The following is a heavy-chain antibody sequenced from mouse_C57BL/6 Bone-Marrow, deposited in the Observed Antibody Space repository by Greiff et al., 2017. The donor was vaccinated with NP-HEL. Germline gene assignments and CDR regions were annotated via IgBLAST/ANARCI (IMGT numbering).Heavy chain of an antibody. V-gene: IGHV5-4*03. CDR2: ISDGGSYT. CDR1: GFTFSSYA. D-gene: IGHD1-1*01. Sequence: EVKLVESGGGLVKPGGSLKLSCAASGFTFSSYAMSWVRQTPEKRLEWVATISDGGSYTYYPDNVKGRFTISRDNAKNNLYLQMSQLKSEDTAMYYCARGPTYYGSSYWYFDVWGTGTTVTVSS. CDR3: ARGPTYYGSSYWYFDV. J-gene: IGHJ1*03.